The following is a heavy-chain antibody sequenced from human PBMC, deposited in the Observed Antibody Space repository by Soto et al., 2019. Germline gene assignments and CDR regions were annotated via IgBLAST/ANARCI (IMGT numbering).Heavy chain of an antibody. Sequence: PSETLSLTCTVSGGSISSGDYYWSWIRQPPGKGLEWIGYIHYSGSTYHNPSLKSRVTISVDTSKNQFSLKLTSVTAADTAVYYCARVVVVAARNWFDPWGQGTLVT. V-gene: IGHV4-30-4*01. CDR3: ARVVVVAARNWFDP. CDR1: GGSISSGDYY. J-gene: IGHJ5*02. CDR2: IHYSGST. D-gene: IGHD2-15*01.